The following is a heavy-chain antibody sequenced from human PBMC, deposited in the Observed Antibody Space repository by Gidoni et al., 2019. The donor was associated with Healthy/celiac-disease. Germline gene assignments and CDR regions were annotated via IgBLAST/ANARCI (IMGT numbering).Heavy chain of an antibody. CDR3: ARERATGYYFDY. V-gene: IGHV3-21*01. J-gene: IGHJ4*02. Sequence: EVQLVESGGGLVKPGGSLRLSCAASGFTLSSYSMNWVRQAPGKGLEWVSSISSSSSYIYYADSVKGRFTISRDNAKNSLYLQMNSLRAEDTAVYYCARERATGYYFDYWGQGTLVTVSS. CDR2: ISSSSSYI. D-gene: IGHD4-4*01. CDR1: GFTLSSYS.